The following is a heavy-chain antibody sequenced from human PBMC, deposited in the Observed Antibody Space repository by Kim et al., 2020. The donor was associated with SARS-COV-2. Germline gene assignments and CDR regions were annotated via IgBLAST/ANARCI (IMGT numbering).Heavy chain of an antibody. CDR2: ISGSGGST. CDR1: GFTFSSYA. J-gene: IGHJ5*02. D-gene: IGHD3-10*01. Sequence: GGSLRLSCAASGFTFSSYAMSWVRQAPGKGLEWVSAISGSGGSTYYADSVKGRFTISRDNSKNTLYLQMNSLRAEDTAVYYCAKEEGKVFYYGSGSPENWFDPWGQGTLVTVSS. V-gene: IGHV3-23*01. CDR3: AKEEGKVFYYGSGSPENWFDP.